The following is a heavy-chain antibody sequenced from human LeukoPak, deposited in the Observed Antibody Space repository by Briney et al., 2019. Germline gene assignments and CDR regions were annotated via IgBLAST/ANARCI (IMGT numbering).Heavy chain of an antibody. CDR2: ISGSGGST. J-gene: IGHJ5*02. CDR1: GFTFSSYA. V-gene: IGHV3-23*01. D-gene: IGHD4-17*01. Sequence: GGSLRLSCAASGFTFSSYAMSWVRQAPGEGLEWVSAISGSGGSTYYADSVKGRFTISRDNSKNTLYLQMNSLRAEDTAVYHCAKVTTVTTSNWFDPWGQGTLVTVSS. CDR3: AKVTTVTTSNWFDP.